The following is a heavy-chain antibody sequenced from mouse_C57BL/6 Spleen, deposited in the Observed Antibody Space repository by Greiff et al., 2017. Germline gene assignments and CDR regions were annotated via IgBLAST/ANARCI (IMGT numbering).Heavy chain of an antibody. CDR3: VRERGHYYGSSYGYFDV. D-gene: IGHD1-1*01. CDR2: IRSKSSNYAT. J-gene: IGHJ1*03. CDR1: GFTFNTYA. Sequence: DVMLVESGGGLVQPKGSLKLSCAASGFTFNTYAMHWVRQAPGKGLEWVARIRSKSSNYATYYADSVKDRFTISRDDSQSMLYLQMNNLKTEDTAMYYCVRERGHYYGSSYGYFDVWGTGTTVTVSS. V-gene: IGHV10-3*01.